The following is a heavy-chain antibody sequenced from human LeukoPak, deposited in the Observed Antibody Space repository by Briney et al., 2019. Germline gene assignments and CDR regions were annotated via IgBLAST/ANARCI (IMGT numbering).Heavy chain of an antibody. V-gene: IGHV1-2*02. CDR2: INPNSGGT. CDR3: ARDRGSSSSVLDY. Sequence: SSVKVSCKASGYTFTGYYMHWVRQAPGQGLEWMGWINPNSGGTNYAQKFQGRVTMTRDTSISSAYMELSRLRSDDTAVYYCARDRGSSSSVLDYWGQGTLVTVSS. D-gene: IGHD6-6*01. J-gene: IGHJ4*02. CDR1: GYTFTGYY.